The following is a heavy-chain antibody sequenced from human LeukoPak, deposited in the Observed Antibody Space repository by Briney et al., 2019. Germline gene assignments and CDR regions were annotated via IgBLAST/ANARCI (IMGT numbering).Heavy chain of an antibody. Sequence: RSETLSLTCTVSGGSISSYYWTWIRQPPGKGLEWIGNIYYSGSTYYSPSLTSRVTVSVDTSENQFSLKLSSVTAADTAVYYCARAHSIASYYYGVDVWGQGTTATVSS. V-gene: IGHV4-59*12. CDR1: GGSISSYY. D-gene: IGHD2/OR15-2a*01. J-gene: IGHJ6*02. CDR3: ARAHSIASYYYGVDV. CDR2: IYYSGST.